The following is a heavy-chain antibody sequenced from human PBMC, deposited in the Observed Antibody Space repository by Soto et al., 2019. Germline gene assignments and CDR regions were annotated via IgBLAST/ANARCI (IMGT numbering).Heavy chain of an antibody. Sequence: QITLKESGPTLVKPTQTLTLTCAFSGFSLTTRGVGVGWIRQPPGKALECLALIYCDDDKRYSPSLQSRLSITKDTSTNQVVLTMTNVDPEDTATYYCAHIPNYYPYDWFDPWGQGTLVSVSS. CDR3: AHIPNYYPYDWFDP. V-gene: IGHV2-5*02. CDR2: IYCDDDK. J-gene: IGHJ5*02. D-gene: IGHD3-10*01. CDR1: GFSLTTRGVG.